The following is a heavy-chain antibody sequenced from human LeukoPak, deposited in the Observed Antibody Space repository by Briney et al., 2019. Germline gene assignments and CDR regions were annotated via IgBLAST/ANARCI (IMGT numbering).Heavy chain of an antibody. CDR2: MNPNSGNT. CDR3: ARGRVSSRSFPFQH. CDR1: GYTFTSYD. J-gene: IGHJ1*01. Sequence: ASVKVSCKASGYTFTSYDINWVRQATGQGLEWMGWMNPNSGNTGYAQKFQGRVTMTRNTSISTAYMELSSLRSEDTAVYYCARGRVSSRSFPFQHWGQGTRVTVSS. D-gene: IGHD2-2*01. V-gene: IGHV1-8*01.